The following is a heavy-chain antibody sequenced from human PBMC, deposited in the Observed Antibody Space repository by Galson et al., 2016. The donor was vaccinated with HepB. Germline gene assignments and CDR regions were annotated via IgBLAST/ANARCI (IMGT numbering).Heavy chain of an antibody. Sequence: SVKVSCKASGGNFRNYVISWVRQAPGQGLEWMGGIIPIFGTVKYIHKFQGRVTITADDSTSTAYMEMTSLTSDDTAVDYCATDGPMRAARGLGFSAFDIWGQGTMVTVSS. D-gene: IGHD6-6*01. CDR2: IIPIFGTV. CDR1: GGNFRNYV. V-gene: IGHV1-69*13. J-gene: IGHJ3*02. CDR3: ATDGPMRAARGLGFSAFDI.